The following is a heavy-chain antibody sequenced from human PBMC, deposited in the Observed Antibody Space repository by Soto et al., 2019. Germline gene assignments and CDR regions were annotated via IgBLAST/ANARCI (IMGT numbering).Heavy chain of an antibody. Sequence: SETLSRTCAVYGGAFSGYYWSWIRQPPGKGLEWIGEINHSGSTNYNPSFKSRVTISVDTSKNQLSLKLSSVTAADTAVYYCAKEGPYSSGWYAEYYGMDVWGQGTTVTVSS. V-gene: IGHV4-34*01. CDR3: AKEGPYSSGWYAEYYGMDV. D-gene: IGHD6-19*01. CDR2: INHSGST. J-gene: IGHJ6*02. CDR1: GGAFSGYY.